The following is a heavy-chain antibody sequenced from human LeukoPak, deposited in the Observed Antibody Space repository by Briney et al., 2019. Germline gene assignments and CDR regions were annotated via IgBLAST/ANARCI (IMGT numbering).Heavy chain of an antibody. CDR1: GGSINSYY. Sequence: SETLSLTCTVSGGSINSYYWSWIRQPAGKGLEWIGRIYTSGSTNYNPSLKSRVTMSVDTSKNQFSLKLSSVTAADTAVYYCARDAYYSGSGSPYYFDYWGQGTLVTVSS. CDR2: IYTSGST. D-gene: IGHD3-10*01. J-gene: IGHJ4*02. V-gene: IGHV4-4*07. CDR3: ARDAYYSGSGSPYYFDY.